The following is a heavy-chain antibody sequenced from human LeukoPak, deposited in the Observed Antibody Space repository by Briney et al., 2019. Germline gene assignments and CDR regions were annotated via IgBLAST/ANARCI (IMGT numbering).Heavy chain of an antibody. J-gene: IGHJ3*02. Sequence: GGSLRLSCAASGFTIISNYMSWVRQAPEKGLEWVSVIYSGGSTYYADSVKGRFTISRDNSKNTLYLQMNSLRAEDTAVYYCARGAVAAHDAFDIWGQGTMVTVSS. V-gene: IGHV3-53*01. CDR2: IYSGGST. CDR3: ARGAVAAHDAFDI. D-gene: IGHD6-19*01. CDR1: GFTIISNY.